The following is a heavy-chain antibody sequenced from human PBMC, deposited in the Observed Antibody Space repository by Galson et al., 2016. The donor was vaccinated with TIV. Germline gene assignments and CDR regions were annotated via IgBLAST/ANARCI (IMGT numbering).Heavy chain of an antibody. CDR1: GGSMTSYY. Sequence: ETLSLTCAVSGGSMTSYYWNWFRQSPGEGLEWIAYIYSSGGTNSNPSLRSRLTISVDTSKNQFSLRLYSVTAADTAIYYCTRGIAARPAIAVDAFDVWGPGTMVAVSS. J-gene: IGHJ3*01. CDR2: IYSSGGT. CDR3: TRGIAARPAIAVDAFDV. V-gene: IGHV4-59*01. D-gene: IGHD6-6*01.